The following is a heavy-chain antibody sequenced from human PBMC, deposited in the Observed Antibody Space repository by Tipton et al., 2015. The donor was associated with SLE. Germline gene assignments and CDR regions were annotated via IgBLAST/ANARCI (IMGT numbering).Heavy chain of an antibody. CDR2: I. CDR3: AKVTMSDFWSGYDFDF. Sequence: SLRLSCAASGFTVSRNYMTWVRQAPGKGLEWVSSIYYADSVKGRFTISRDNAKNSLYLQMNSLRAGDTARYYCAKVTMSDFWSGYDFDFWGQGTLVIVSS. D-gene: IGHD3-3*01. J-gene: IGHJ4*02. V-gene: IGHV3-69-1*01. CDR1: GFTVSRNY.